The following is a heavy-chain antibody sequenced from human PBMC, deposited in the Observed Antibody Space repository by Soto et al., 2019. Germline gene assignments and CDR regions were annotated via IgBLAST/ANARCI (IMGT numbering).Heavy chain of an antibody. CDR2: ISYDGRND. J-gene: IGHJ4*02. CDR3: ARDPYFDY. CDR1: GFTFNSYP. Sequence: QVHLVESGGGVVQPGRSLRLSCEASGFTFNSYPIHWVRQAPGKGLEWVAVISYDGRNDYYGDSVRGRFTISRDNSKNTVYQQMNSLTPEDTAVYYCARDPYFDYWGQGTLVTVSS. V-gene: IGHV3-30*04.